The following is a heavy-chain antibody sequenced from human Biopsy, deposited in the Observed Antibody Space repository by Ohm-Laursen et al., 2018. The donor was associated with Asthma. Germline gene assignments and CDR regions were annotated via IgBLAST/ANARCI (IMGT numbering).Heavy chain of an antibody. CDR2: ISFDGSNK. Sequence: SLRLSCSASGFTFSNYGMHWVRQAPGKGLDWVAVISFDGSNKNYTGSVKGRFTISRDNSRNTLHLQMNSLRAEDTAVYYCAKDVFPGWELRRGPDYWGQGTLVTVSS. CDR1: GFTFSNYG. CDR3: AKDVFPGWELRRGPDY. J-gene: IGHJ4*02. D-gene: IGHD1-26*01. V-gene: IGHV3-30*18.